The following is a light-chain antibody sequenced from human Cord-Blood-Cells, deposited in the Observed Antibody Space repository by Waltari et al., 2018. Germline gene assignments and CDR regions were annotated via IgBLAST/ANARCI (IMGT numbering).Light chain of an antibody. Sequence: SYELTQPPSVSVSPGQTASITCSGDKLGDKYACWYQQKPGQSPVLVIYQDSKRPSGIHGRFSGSNSGNTATLTISGTQAMDEADYYCQAWESSTVVFGGGTKLTVL. J-gene: IGLJ2*01. V-gene: IGLV3-1*01. CDR3: QAWESSTVV. CDR1: KLGDKY. CDR2: QDS.